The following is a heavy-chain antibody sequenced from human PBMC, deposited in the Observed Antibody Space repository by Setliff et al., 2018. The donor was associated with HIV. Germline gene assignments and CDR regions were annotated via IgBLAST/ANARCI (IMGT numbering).Heavy chain of an antibody. Sequence: GGSLRLSCAASGFTFSNYGMHWVRQAPGKGLEWVSTINSAERTFYAKSVKGRFTISRDKAKNSLYLQMNSLRAEDTAVYFCARSESSGYSLPYTRFDAWGQGALVTVSS. CDR3: ARSESSGYSLPYTRFDA. V-gene: IGHV3-21*01. D-gene: IGHD3-22*01. CDR1: GFTFSNYG. J-gene: IGHJ5*02. CDR2: INSAERT.